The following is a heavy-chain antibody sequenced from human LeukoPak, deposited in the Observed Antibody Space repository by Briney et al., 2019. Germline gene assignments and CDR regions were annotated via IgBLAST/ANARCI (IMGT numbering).Heavy chain of an antibody. V-gene: IGHV4-34*01. CDR1: GGSFSGYY. J-gene: IGHJ4*02. CDR3: ARAPGRGSGSYYRIDY. Sequence: PSETLSLTCAVYGGSFSGYYWSWIRQPPGKGLEWIGEINHSGSTNYNPSLKSRVTISVDTSKNQFSLKLSSVTAADTAVYYCARAPGRGSGSYYRIDYWGQGTLVTVSS. CDR2: INHSGST. D-gene: IGHD3-10*01.